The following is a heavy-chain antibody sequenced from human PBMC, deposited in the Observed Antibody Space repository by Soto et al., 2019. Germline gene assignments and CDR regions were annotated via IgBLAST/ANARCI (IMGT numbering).Heavy chain of an antibody. D-gene: IGHD3-3*01. CDR3: ARGSGYYRNFDS. CDR1: GGSITSGGYS. J-gene: IGHJ4*02. Sequence: QVQLQESGPGLVKPSQTLSLTCSVSGGSITSGGYSWTWIRHQPGKALQWIGYVFGSGKTYYNPSLKGRLTISVDTAKNLFSLELSSVTAADTAVYFCARGSGYYRNFDSWGQGTLVSVSS. CDR2: VFGSGKT. V-gene: IGHV4-31*02.